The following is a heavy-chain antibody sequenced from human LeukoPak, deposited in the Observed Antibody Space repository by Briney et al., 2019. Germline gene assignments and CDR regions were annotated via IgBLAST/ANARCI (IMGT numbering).Heavy chain of an antibody. CDR3: ARGGYDFWSGYGKYYFDY. CDR1: GGSISSYY. CDR2: IYYSGST. V-gene: IGHV4-59*01. D-gene: IGHD3-3*01. Sequence: SETLSLTCTVPGGSISSYYWSWIRQPPGKGLEWIGYIYYSGSTNYNPSLKSRVTISVDTSKNQFSLKLSSVTAADTAVYYCARGGYDFWSGYGKYYFDYWGQGTLVTVSS. J-gene: IGHJ4*02.